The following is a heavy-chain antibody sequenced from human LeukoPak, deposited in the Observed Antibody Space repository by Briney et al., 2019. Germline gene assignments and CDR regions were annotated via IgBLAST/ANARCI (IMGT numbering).Heavy chain of an antibody. V-gene: IGHV1-2*02. J-gene: IGHJ5*02. CDR3: ARGGRRAAAGTGYNWFDP. Sequence: ASVKVSCKASGYTFTGYYMHWVRQAPGQGLEWMGWINPNSGGTNYAQKFQGRVTMTRDTSISTAYTELSRLRSDDTAVYYCARGGRRAAAGTGYNWFDPWGQGTLVSVSS. CDR1: GYTFTGYY. CDR2: INPNSGGT. D-gene: IGHD6-13*01.